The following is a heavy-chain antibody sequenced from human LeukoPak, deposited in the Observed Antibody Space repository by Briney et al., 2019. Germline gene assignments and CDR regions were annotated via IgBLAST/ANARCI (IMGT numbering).Heavy chain of an antibody. CDR1: GFTFSDAW. CDR2: ISLTGET. Sequence: GSLRLSCAVSGFTFSDAWMSWVRQPPGQGLEWIGEISLTGETNYNPSLNGRVTMSLDGSRNQLSLTLTSVTAADTAIYYCSRESGAFCPFGYWGQGTLVIVPP. V-gene: IGHV4-4*02. J-gene: IGHJ4*02. D-gene: IGHD1-26*01. CDR3: SRESGAFCPFGY.